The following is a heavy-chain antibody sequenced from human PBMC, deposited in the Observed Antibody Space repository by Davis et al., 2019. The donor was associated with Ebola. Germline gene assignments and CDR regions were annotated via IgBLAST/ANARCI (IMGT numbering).Heavy chain of an antibody. Sequence: GESLKISCAASGFTFSDYYMSWIRQAPGKGLEWVANIKQDGSEKSYVDSVKGRFTISRDNAKNSLYLQMNSLRAEDTAVYYCATTTRAAPFDFWGPGTLVTVSS. J-gene: IGHJ4*02. D-gene: IGHD6-25*01. CDR3: ATTTRAAPFDF. V-gene: IGHV3-7*03. CDR2: IKQDGSEK. CDR1: GFTFSDYY.